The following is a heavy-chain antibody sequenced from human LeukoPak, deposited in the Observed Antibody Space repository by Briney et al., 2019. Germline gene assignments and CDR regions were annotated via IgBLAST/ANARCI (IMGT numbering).Heavy chain of an antibody. J-gene: IGHJ4*02. D-gene: IGHD6-13*01. CDR1: GGSVSSGSYY. V-gene: IGHV4-61*01. CDR2: IYYSGST. Sequence: SETLSLTCTVSGGSVSSGSYYWSWIRQPPGKGLEWIRYIYYSGSTNYNPSLKSRVTISVDTSKNQFSLKLSSVTAADTAVYYCARAIPSSSWYFSRADYWGQGTLVTVSS. CDR3: ARAIPSSSWYFSRADY.